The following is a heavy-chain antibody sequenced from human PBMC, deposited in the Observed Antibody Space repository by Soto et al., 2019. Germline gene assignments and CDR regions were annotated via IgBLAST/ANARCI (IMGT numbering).Heavy chain of an antibody. CDR1: GGSISSSSYY. CDR3: ARQFIAVAEVGFDY. Sequence: PSETLSLTCTVSGGSISSSSYYWGWIRQPPGKGLEWIGSIYYSGSTYYNPSLKSRVTISVDTSKNQFSLKLSSVTAADTAVYYCARQFIAVAEVGFDYWGQGTLVTVSS. V-gene: IGHV4-39*01. CDR2: IYYSGST. D-gene: IGHD6-19*01. J-gene: IGHJ4*02.